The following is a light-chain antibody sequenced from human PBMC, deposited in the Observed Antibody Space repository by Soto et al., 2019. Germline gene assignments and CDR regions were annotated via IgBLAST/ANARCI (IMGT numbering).Light chain of an antibody. CDR3: HHYET. V-gene: IGKV3D-15*01. CDR1: QSMGSN. CDR2: GAS. J-gene: IGKJ1*01. Sequence: EIVMTQSPATLSVSPGERATLSCRASQSMGSNLAWYQQKPGQAPRLLMYGASIRAAGVPDRFSGSGSGTEFTLTISRLEPEDFTVYYCHHYETFGQGTKVDIK.